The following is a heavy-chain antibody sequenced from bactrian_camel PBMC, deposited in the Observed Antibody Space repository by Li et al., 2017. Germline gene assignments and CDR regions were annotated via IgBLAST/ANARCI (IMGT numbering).Heavy chain of an antibody. J-gene: IGHJ4*01. Sequence: VQLVESGGGLVQPGGSLRLSCAASGFTFSSYAMSWVRQAPGKGLEWVSAIATDGGATYYAGSVKGRFTISRDNTKNTLALQLNSLKTEDTAMYYCVKGTVRVVAGTRTTGAGDPGHRL. CDR2: IATDGGAT. CDR1: GFTFSSYA. V-gene: IGHV3S31*01. CDR3: VKGTVRVVAGTRTT. D-gene: IGHD6*01.